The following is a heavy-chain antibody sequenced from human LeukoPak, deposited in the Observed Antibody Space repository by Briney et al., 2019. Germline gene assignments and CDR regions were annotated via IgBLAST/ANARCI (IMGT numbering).Heavy chain of an antibody. CDR2: ISSSGSTI. D-gene: IGHD3-16*02. Sequence: GGSLRLSCAASGFTFSSYEMNWVRQAPGKGLEWVSYISSSGSTIYNADSVKGRFTISRDNAKNSLYLQMNSLRAEDTAVYYCARYRSPLDSWGQGTLGTVSS. J-gene: IGHJ5*01. CDR3: ARYRSPLDS. V-gene: IGHV3-48*03. CDR1: GFTFSSYE.